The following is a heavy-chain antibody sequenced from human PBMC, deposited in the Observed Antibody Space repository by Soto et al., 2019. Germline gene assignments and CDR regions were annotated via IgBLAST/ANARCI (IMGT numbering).Heavy chain of an antibody. D-gene: IGHD2-21*01. CDR2: VHSNGNT. CDR3: AREHTVVTFDI. Sequence: PSETLSLTCTVSGDSISNYYWAWIRQPPGKGLEWIGYVHSNGNTHHNPSLKSRVTISVDTSKNQFSLKLSSVTAADTAVYYCAREHTVVTFDIWGQGTMVTVSS. J-gene: IGHJ3*02. V-gene: IGHV4-59*01. CDR1: GDSISNYY.